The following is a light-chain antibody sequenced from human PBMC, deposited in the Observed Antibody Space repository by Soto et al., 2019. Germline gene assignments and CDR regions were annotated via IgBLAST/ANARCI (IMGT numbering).Light chain of an antibody. CDR2: DAS. J-gene: IGKJ3*01. V-gene: IGKV1-5*01. CDR1: QSISNW. CDR3: QQYNSYSSFT. Sequence: DIPMTQSPYTLSASVGDRVTITCRASQSISNWLAWYQQKPGKAPKLLIYDASSLESGVPARFSGSGSGTDFTLTISSLQPDDFATYYCQQYNSYSSFTFGPGTKVDIK.